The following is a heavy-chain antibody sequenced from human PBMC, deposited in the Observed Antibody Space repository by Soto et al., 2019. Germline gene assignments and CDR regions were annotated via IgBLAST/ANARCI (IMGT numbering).Heavy chain of an antibody. V-gene: IGHV3-23*01. D-gene: IGHD3-22*01. CDR2: ISGSGGST. J-gene: IGHJ4*02. CDR1: GFTFSSYA. CDR3: AKTLYYYDRRGYQ. Sequence: EVQLLESGGGLVQPGGSLRLSCAASGFTFSSYAMSWVRQAPGKGLEWVSAISGSGGSTYYADSVKGRFTISRDNSKDALYLQMSSLRAEDAAVYYCAKTLYYYDRRGYQWGQGTLVTVSS.